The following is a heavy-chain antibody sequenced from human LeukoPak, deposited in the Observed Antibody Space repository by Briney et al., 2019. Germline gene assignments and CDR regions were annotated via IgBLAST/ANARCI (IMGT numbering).Heavy chain of an antibody. CDR3: ARGVAAHKTVYYYMDV. J-gene: IGHJ6*03. CDR2: INHSGST. CDR1: GGSFSGYY. Sequence: SETLSLTCAVYGGSFSGYYWSWIRQPPGKGLVWIGEINHSGSTNYNPSLKSRVTISVDTSKNQFSLKLSSVTAADTAVYYCARGVAAHKTVYYYMDVWGKGTTVTVSS. V-gene: IGHV4-34*01. D-gene: IGHD6-6*01.